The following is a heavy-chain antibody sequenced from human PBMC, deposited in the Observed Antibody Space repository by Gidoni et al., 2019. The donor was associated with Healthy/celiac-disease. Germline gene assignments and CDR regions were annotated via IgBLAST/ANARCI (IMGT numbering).Heavy chain of an antibody. D-gene: IGHD6-19*01. CDR1: GFTLGSYG. V-gene: IGHV3-33*01. CDR2: IWYDGSNK. Sequence: QVQLVESGGGVVQPGRSLRLSCAAAGFTLGSYGMHWVRQAPGKGLEWVAVIWYDGSNKYYADSVKGRFTISRDNSKNTLYLQMNSLRAEDTAVYYCAREGIAVAGTYFDYWGQGTLVTVSS. J-gene: IGHJ4*02. CDR3: AREGIAVAGTYFDY.